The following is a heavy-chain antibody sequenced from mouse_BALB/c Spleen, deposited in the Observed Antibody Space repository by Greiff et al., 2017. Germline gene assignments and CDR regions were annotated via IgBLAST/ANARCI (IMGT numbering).Heavy chain of an antibody. V-gene: IGHV5-17*02. CDR1: GFTFSSFG. J-gene: IGHJ2*01. D-gene: IGHD2-4*01. Sequence: VQVVESGGGLVQPGGSRKLSCAASGFTFSSFGMHWVRPAPEKGLEWVAYISSGSSTIYYADTVKGRFTISRDNPKNTLFLQMTSLRSEDTAMYYCARQDYDGYVDYWGQGTTLTVAS. CDR2: ISSGSSTI. CDR3: ARQDYDGYVDY.